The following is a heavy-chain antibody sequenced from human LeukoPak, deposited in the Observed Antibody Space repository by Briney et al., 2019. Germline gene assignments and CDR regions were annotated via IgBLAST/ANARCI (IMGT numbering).Heavy chain of an antibody. CDR2: IIPIFGTA. D-gene: IGHD6-13*01. CDR1: GGTFSSYA. J-gene: IGHJ4*02. Sequence: ASVKVSCKASGGTFSSYAISWVRQAPGQGLEWMGGIIPIFGTANYAQKFQGRVTITADESTSTAYMELSSLRSEDTAVYYCARTLIAAAEKLEAYYFDYWGQGTLVTVSS. V-gene: IGHV1-69*13. CDR3: ARTLIAAAEKLEAYYFDY.